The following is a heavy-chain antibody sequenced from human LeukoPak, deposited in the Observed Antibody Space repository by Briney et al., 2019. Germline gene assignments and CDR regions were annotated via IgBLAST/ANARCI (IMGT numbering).Heavy chain of an antibody. V-gene: IGHV4-39*01. CDR3: ARHSMRYNWFDP. CDR1: GGSINSRNHY. CDR2: IYSSGAT. D-gene: IGHD2/OR15-2a*01. J-gene: IGHJ5*02. Sequence: PSETLSLTCSVSGGSINSRNHYWGWIRQPPGTGLEWIASIYSSGATYYNPSLKSRAIISVDTSKNQISLKLSSVTASDTAVYYCARHSMRYNWFDPWGQGTLVTVSS.